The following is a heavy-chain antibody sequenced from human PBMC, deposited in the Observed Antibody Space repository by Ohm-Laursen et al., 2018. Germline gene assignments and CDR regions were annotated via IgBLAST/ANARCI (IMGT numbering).Heavy chain of an antibody. CDR1: GGSISSGGYY. V-gene: IGHV4-31*03. D-gene: IGHD3-22*01. CDR3: ARVEDYYDSSGYPHRWAVVFDY. Sequence: PLQTLSLTCPVSGGSISSGGYYWSWIRQHPGKGLEWIGYIYYSGSTYYNPSLKSRVTISVDTSKNQFSLKLSSVTAADTAVYYYARVEDYYDSSGYPHRWAVVFDYWGQGTLVTVSS. J-gene: IGHJ4*02. CDR2: IYYSGST.